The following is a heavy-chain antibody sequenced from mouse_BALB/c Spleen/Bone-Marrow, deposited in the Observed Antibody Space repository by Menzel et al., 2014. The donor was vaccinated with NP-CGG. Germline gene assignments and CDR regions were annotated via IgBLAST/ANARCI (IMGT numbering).Heavy chain of an antibody. D-gene: IGHD2-14*01. CDR3: TRRDRYDYYGVDY. Sequence: QVQLQQSGAELVRPGASVKVSCKASGYTFTNYWINWVRQRPGQGLEWIGNIYPSDSYSNYNQKFKDKATLTADKSSSTAYMQLSSPTSEDSAVYYCTRRDRYDYYGVDYWGQGTSVTVSS. J-gene: IGHJ4*01. CDR2: IYPSDSYS. V-gene: IGHV1-69*02. CDR1: GYTFTNYW.